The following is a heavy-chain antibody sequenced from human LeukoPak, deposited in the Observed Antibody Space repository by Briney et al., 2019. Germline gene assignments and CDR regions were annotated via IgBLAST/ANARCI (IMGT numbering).Heavy chain of an antibody. D-gene: IGHD4-17*01. CDR2: ISAYNGNT. V-gene: IGHV1-18*01. J-gene: IGHJ5*02. Sequence: ASVKVSCKASGYTFASYGISWVRQAPGQGLEWMGWISAYNGNTNYAQKLQGRVTMTTDTSTSTAYMELRSLRSDDTAVYYCARRDDYGDLNWFDPWGQGTLVTVSS. CDR1: GYTFASYG. CDR3: ARRDDYGDLNWFDP.